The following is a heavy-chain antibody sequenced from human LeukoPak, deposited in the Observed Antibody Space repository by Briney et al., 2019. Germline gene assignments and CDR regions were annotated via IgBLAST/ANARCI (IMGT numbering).Heavy chain of an antibody. CDR3: AVQRTLWQQVLDH. V-gene: IGHV3-21*04. Sequence: GGSLRLSCAASGFTFSSYSMNWVRQAPGKGLEWVSSISSSSSYIYYADSVKGRFTISRDNSKNTLYLQMNSLRAEDTAVYYCAVQRTLWQQVLDHWGQGTLVTVSS. CDR1: GFTFSSYS. J-gene: IGHJ4*02. CDR2: ISSSSSYI. D-gene: IGHD5-18*01.